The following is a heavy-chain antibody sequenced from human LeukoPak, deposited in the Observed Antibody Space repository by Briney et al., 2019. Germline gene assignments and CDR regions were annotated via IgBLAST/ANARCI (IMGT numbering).Heavy chain of an antibody. Sequence: GGSLRLSCAASGFTFSSYAMSWVRQAPGKGLEWLAHISNSGDTIHYATSVEDRFTISRDNAKNSVYLQMNSLRVEDTALYYCARDATTTVGWVYMDVWGKGTAVTIS. CDR3: ARDATTTVGWVYMDV. CDR2: ISNSGDTI. J-gene: IGHJ6*03. D-gene: IGHD4-11*01. V-gene: IGHV3-48*03. CDR1: GFTFSSYA.